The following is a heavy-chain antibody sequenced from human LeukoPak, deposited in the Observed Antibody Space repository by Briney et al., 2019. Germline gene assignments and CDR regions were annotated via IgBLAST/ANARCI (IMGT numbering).Heavy chain of an antibody. J-gene: IGHJ4*02. CDR3: AKAYCSGGSCYGSLYYFDY. V-gene: IGHV3-30*18. CDR2: ISYDGSNK. Sequence: PGGSLRLSCAASGFTFSNYGMHWVRQAPGKGLEWVAVISYDGSNKYYADSVEGRFTISRDNSQNTLCLQMNSLRAEDTAVYFCAKAYCSGGSCYGSLYYFDYWGQGTLVTVSS. CDR1: GFTFSNYG. D-gene: IGHD2-15*01.